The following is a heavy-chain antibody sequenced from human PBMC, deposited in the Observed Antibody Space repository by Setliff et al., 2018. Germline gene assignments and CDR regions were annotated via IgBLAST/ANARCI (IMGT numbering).Heavy chain of an antibody. CDR2: INPSGGST. D-gene: IGHD1-26*01. V-gene: IGHV1-46*01. CDR1: GYTFTSYY. Sequence: GASVKVSCKASGYTFTSYYVHWVRQAPGQGLEWMGMINPSGGSTFYAQNFQGGVTMTRDTSTSTVYMELSSLRSDDTAVYYCARASAKYEGGAFDIWVQGTMVTVSS. J-gene: IGHJ3*02. CDR3: ARASAKYEGGAFDI.